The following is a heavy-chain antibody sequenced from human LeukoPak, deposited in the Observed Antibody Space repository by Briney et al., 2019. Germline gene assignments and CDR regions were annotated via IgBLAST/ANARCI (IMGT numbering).Heavy chain of an antibody. D-gene: IGHD3-10*01. V-gene: IGHV4-39*07. CDR3: ARSIAITMVRGVIITDYYYMDV. Sequence: SETLSLTCTVSGVSISSYYWSWVRQPPGKGLEWVGSIYYSGSTYYNPSLKSRVTISVDTSKNQFSLKLSSVTAADTAVYYCARSIAITMVRGVIITDYYYMDVWGKGTTVTVSS. J-gene: IGHJ6*03. CDR1: GVSISSYY. CDR2: IYYSGST.